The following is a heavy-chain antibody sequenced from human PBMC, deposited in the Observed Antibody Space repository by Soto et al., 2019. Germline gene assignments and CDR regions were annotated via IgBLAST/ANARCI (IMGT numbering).Heavy chain of an antibody. CDR2: FRESGGTT. J-gene: IGHJ5*01. D-gene: IGHD6-25*01. CDR1: GFGFTFSTSA. CDR3: AKYSHSAITSLSPHS. V-gene: IGHV3-23*01. Sequence: GGSLRLSCAASGFGFTFSTSAMSWVRQAPGKGLEWVSTFRESGGTTHYANSVKGRFTISRDTSKNMLYLQMNSLRAEDTAIYYCAKYSHSAITSLSPHSRGHGTLVTVSS.